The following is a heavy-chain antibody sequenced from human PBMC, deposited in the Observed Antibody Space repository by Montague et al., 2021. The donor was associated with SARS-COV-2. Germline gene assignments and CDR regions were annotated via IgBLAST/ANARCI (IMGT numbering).Heavy chain of an antibody. CDR2: VYYSRSS. D-gene: IGHD1-26*01. V-gene: IGHV4-59*02. Sequence: SETLSLTCTVSGDSVSHDFWTWIRQPPGKGLEWIGYVYYSRSSSYNPSLRGRDSIAVDTSKNQFSLRLSTVTAADTAIYYCVRDPATSGSGTFYDYWGQGTLVAVSS. J-gene: IGHJ4*02. CDR3: VRDPATSGSGTFYDY. CDR1: GDSVSHDF.